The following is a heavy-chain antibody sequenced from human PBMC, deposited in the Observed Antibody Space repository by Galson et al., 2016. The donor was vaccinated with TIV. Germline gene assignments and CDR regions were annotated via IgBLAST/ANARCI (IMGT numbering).Heavy chain of an antibody. CDR1: GYTFLSYD. V-gene: IGHV1-8*01. Sequence: SVKVSCKASGYTFLSYDINWVRQAPGQGLEWMGWMSPHSGNTGYSQKFLGRVSMTRNMSISTAYMELSNLRSEDTAVYYCARGAYGRYYYGLDNWGQGTTVTVSS. CDR3: ARGAYGRYYYGLDN. D-gene: IGHD4-17*01. CDR2: MSPHSGNT. J-gene: IGHJ6*02.